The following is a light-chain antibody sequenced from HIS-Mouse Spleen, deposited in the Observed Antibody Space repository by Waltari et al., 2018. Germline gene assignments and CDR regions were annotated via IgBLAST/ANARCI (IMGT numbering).Light chain of an antibody. V-gene: IGKV1-33*01. Sequence: DIQMTQSPSSLSASVGDRVTITCQASKDISNYLNWYQQKPGKAPKLLIYDASNLETGVPSRFSGSGSGTDFTFTISSLQPEDIATYYCQQYDNLLTFGPGTKVDIK. CDR1: KDISNY. CDR2: DAS. CDR3: QQYDNLLT. J-gene: IGKJ3*01.